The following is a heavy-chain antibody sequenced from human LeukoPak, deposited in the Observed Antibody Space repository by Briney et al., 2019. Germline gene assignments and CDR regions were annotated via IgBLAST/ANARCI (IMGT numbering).Heavy chain of an antibody. V-gene: IGHV4-30-4*07. CDR2: IYNSGST. CDR3: ARAPYYYYYYMDV. J-gene: IGHJ6*03. CDR1: GGSINSGGYS. Sequence: SQTLSLTCAVSGGSINSGGYSYNWIRQPPGKGLEWIGYIYNSGSTSYNPSLKSRVTMSVDTSKNQFSLKLSFVTAADTAVYYCARAPYYYYYYMDVWGKGTTVTISS.